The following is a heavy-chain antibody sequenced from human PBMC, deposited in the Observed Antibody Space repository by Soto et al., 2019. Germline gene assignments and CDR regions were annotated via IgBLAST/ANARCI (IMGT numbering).Heavy chain of an antibody. Sequence: QVQLVESGGGVVQPGRSLRLSCAASGFTFSSYGMHWVRQAPGKGLKWVAVISYDGSNKYYADSVKGRFTISRDNSKNTLYLQMNSLRAEDTAVYYCAKDRDSSGWYLDWFDPWGQGTLVTVSS. J-gene: IGHJ5*02. CDR2: ISYDGSNK. D-gene: IGHD6-19*01. V-gene: IGHV3-30*18. CDR3: AKDRDSSGWYLDWFDP. CDR1: GFTFSSYG.